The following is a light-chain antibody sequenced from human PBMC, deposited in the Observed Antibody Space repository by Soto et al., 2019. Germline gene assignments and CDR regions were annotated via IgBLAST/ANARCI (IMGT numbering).Light chain of an antibody. CDR3: ASSSSSETPVV. CDR1: ARDIGGYQF. CDR2: DVT. Sequence: QSALTQPASVSGSPGQSITISCTGTARDIGGYQFVSWYQQHPDKAPKLIIVDVTKRPSGISSRFSASKYGTTASLTISGRLPEDEAQYYCASSSSSETPVVFGGGTKLTVL. J-gene: IGLJ2*01. V-gene: IGLV2-14*03.